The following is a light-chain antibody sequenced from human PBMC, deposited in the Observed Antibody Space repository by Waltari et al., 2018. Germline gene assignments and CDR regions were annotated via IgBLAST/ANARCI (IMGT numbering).Light chain of an antibody. CDR3: QAWDSSTAI. Sequence: SYELTQPPSVSVSPGQTASITCSGENLGDKYACWYQQKPGQSPVLVIYQDNNRPSGIPERFSGSNSGNTATLTIRGTQAMDEADYYCQAWDSSTAIFGGGTKLTVL. V-gene: IGLV3-1*01. CDR1: NLGDKY. J-gene: IGLJ2*01. CDR2: QDN.